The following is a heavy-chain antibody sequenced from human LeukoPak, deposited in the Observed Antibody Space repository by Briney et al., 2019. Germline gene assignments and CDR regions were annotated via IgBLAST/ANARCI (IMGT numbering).Heavy chain of an antibody. D-gene: IGHD3-3*01. Sequence: SETLSLTCSVYGGSFSGYYWSWISLPPGKGLEWIGEINHSGSTNYNPSLKSRVTISVDTSKNQFSLKLSSVTAADTAVYYCARGCYDFWSGYSRRWYYYYMDVWGKGTTVTVSS. J-gene: IGHJ6*03. CDR3: ARGCYDFWSGYSRRWYYYYMDV. V-gene: IGHV4-34*01. CDR2: INHSGST. CDR1: GGSFSGYY.